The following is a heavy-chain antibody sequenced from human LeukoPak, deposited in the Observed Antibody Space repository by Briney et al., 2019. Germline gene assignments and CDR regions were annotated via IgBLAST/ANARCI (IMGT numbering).Heavy chain of an antibody. V-gene: IGHV3-21*01. CDR1: GFTFSNYN. J-gene: IGHJ4*02. D-gene: IGHD1-26*01. CDR3: ATPRGSGSYLAFDY. Sequence: GSLRLSCAASGFTFSNYNMNWVRQAPGKSLEWVSSITSDGRYKYYVDSVRGRFTISRDNDKNSLFLQMNSLRAEDTAVYYCATPRGSGSYLAFDYWGQGTLVTVSS. CDR2: ITSDGRYK.